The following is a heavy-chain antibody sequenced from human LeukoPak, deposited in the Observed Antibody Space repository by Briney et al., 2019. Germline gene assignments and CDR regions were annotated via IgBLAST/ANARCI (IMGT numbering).Heavy chain of an antibody. V-gene: IGHV1-18*01. CDR3: ARVAVTVTKRPFSWFDP. Sequence: VASVKVSCKASGYTFTSYGISWVRQAPGQGLEWMGWISAYNGNTNYAQKLQGRVTMTTDTSTSTAYMELRSLRSDDTAVYYCARVAVTVTKRPFSWFDPWGQGTLVTVSS. CDR2: ISAYNGNT. J-gene: IGHJ5*02. CDR1: GYTFTSYG. D-gene: IGHD4-17*01.